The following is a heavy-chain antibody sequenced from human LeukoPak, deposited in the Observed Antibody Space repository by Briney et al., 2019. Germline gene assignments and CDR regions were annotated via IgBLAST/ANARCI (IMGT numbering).Heavy chain of an antibody. CDR3: ARELESCTNGVCYVYGMDV. D-gene: IGHD2-8*01. Sequence: GGSLRLSCAASGFTFSSYAMHWVRQAPGKGLEWVAVISYDGSNKYYADSVKGRFTISRDNSKNTLYLQMNSLRAEDTAVYYCARELESCTNGVCYVYGMDVWGQGTTVTVSS. V-gene: IGHV3-30*04. CDR2: ISYDGSNK. J-gene: IGHJ6*02. CDR1: GFTFSSYA.